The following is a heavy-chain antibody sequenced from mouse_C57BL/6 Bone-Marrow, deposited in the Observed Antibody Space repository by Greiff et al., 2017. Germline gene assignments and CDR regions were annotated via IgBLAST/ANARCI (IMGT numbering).Heavy chain of an antibody. CDR1: GFPLTSYG. CDR2: IWSGGRT. V-gene: IGHV2-2*01. J-gene: IGHJ4*01. CDR3: ARTRVLYAMDY. Sequence: QVQLKQSGPGLVQPSQSLSITCTVSGFPLTSYGVHWVRQSPGKGLEWLGVIWSGGRTDYNAAFISSLSISKDNSKSQVFIKMNSLQADDTAIYYCARTRVLYAMDYWGQGTSVTVSS.